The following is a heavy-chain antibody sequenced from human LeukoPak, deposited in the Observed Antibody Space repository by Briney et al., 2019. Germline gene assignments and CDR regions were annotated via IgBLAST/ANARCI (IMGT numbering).Heavy chain of an antibody. CDR3: ARGPPTAQYFQH. J-gene: IGHJ1*01. V-gene: IGHV4-59*01. D-gene: IGHD1-1*01. CDR2: IYYSGST. Sequence: SETLSLTCTVSGGSISSYYWSWIRQPPGKGLEWIGYIYYSGSTNYNPSLKSRVTISVDTSKNQFSLKLSSVTAADTAVYYCARGPPTAQYFQHWGQGTLVTVSS. CDR1: GGSISSYY.